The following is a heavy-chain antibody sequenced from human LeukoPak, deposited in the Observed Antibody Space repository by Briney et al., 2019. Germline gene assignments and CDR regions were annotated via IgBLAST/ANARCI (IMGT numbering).Heavy chain of an antibody. CDR2: IYYSGST. Sequence: SETLSLTCTVSGGSISSSSYYWGWIRQPPGKGLEWIGSIYYSGSTYYNPSLKSRVTISVDTSENQFSLKLSSVTAADTAVYYCARDPMGLGYFDYWGQGTLVTVSS. J-gene: IGHJ4*02. CDR1: GGSISSSSYY. D-gene: IGHD3-16*01. V-gene: IGHV4-39*07. CDR3: ARDPMGLGYFDY.